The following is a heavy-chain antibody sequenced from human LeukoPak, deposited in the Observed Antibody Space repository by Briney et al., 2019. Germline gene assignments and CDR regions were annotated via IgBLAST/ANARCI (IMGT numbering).Heavy chain of an antibody. CDR1: GFTFSSYY. D-gene: IGHD3-10*01. CDR2: ISTGSSYI. CDR3: ARDRSAYNNGGGELGH. J-gene: IGHJ1*01. V-gene: IGHV3-21*06. Sequence: GGSLRLSCAASGFTFSSYYMYWVRQAPGKGLEWVSSISTGSSYIYSADSVKGRFTISRDNAKNSLFLQMNNLRAEDTATYYCARDRSAYNNGGGELGHWGQGTLVTVSS.